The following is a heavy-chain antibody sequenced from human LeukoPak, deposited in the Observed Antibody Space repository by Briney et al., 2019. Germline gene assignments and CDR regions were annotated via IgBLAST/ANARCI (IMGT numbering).Heavy chain of an antibody. J-gene: IGHJ4*02. V-gene: IGHV4-59*08. Sequence: SETLSLTCSVSGGSISSYYWSWIRQPPGKGLEWIGYISYSGSTKYNPSLKSRVTISVDTSKNQFSLKVSSVTAADTAVYYCARLWSPMVEIDYWGQGNLVTVSA. CDR2: ISYSGST. D-gene: IGHD2-15*01. CDR3: ARLWSPMVEIDY. CDR1: GGSISSYY.